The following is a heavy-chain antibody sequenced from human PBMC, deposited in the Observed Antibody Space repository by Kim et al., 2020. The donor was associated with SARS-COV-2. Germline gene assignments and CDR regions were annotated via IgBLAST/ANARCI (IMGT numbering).Heavy chain of an antibody. CDR2: ISSSGSTI. CDR3: ASSSAYYYDSPGGFDP. CDR1: GFTFSDYY. Sequence: GGSLRLSCAASGFTFSDYYMSWIRQAPGKGLEWVSYISSSGSTIYYADSVKGRFTISRDNAKNSLYLQMNSLRAEDTAVYYCASSSAYYYDSPGGFDPWGQGTLVTVSS. J-gene: IGHJ5*02. D-gene: IGHD3-22*01. V-gene: IGHV3-11*01.